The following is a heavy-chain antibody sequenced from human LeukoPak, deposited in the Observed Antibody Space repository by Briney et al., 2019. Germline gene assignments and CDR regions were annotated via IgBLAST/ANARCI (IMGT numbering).Heavy chain of an antibody. V-gene: IGHV6-1*01. CDR3: ARGRSWPLDY. Sequence: SQTLSLTCAISGDTFSGNTVSWHWLRQSPSRGLEWLGRTYYRSKWGSDYAVSVKSRMTINTDTSKNQFSLQLNSVTPEDTAVYYCARGRSWPLDYWGQGTLVTVSS. CDR1: GDTFSGNTVS. CDR2: TYYRSKWGS. J-gene: IGHJ4*02. D-gene: IGHD6-13*01.